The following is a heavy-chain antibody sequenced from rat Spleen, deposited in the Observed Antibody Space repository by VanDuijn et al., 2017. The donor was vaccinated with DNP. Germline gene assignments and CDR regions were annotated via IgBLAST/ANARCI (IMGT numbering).Heavy chain of an antibody. Sequence: QVQLEESGPGLMQPSETLSLICTVSGFSLTTNGVGWVRQPLGKGLVWLGTMWAGGSINYNSAVQSRLSISRDTSKSQVFLKMNSLQTEDTATYYCARDLIIRDTTSAMDAWGQGTSVTVSS. CDR1: GFSLTTNG. CDR2: MWAGGSI. D-gene: IGHD4-3*01. V-gene: IGHV2-72*01. J-gene: IGHJ4*01. CDR3: ARDLIIRDTTSAMDA.